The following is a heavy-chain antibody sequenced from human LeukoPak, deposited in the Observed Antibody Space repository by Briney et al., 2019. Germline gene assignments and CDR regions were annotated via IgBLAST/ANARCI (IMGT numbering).Heavy chain of an antibody. CDR1: GFTFSSYW. CDR3: AKDPHQYYYGSGSYYIN. D-gene: IGHD3-10*01. CDR2: IKQDGSEK. Sequence: QTGGSLRLSCAASGFTFSSYWMSWVRQAPGKGLEWVANIKQDGSEKYYVDSVKGRFTISRDNAKNSLYLQMNSLRAEDTAVYYCAKDPHQYYYGSGSYYINWGQGTLVTVSS. V-gene: IGHV3-7*01. J-gene: IGHJ4*02.